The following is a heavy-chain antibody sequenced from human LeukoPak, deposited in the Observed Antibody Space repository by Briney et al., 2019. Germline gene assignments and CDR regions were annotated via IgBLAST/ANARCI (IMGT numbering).Heavy chain of an antibody. D-gene: IGHD6-13*01. CDR1: GGTFSSYA. J-gene: IGHJ4*03. CDR2: IIPILGIA. V-gene: IGHV1-69*04. Sequence: ASVKVSCKASGGTFSSYAISWVRQAPGQGLEWMGRIIPILGIANYAQKFQGRVTITADKSTSTAYMELSSLRSEDTAVYYCAREGDSSSWYHPFFDYWGQGTMVTVSS. CDR3: AREGDSSSWYHPFFDY.